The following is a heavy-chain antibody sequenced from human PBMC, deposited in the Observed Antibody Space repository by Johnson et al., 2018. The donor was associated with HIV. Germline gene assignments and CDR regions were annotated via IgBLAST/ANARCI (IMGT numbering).Heavy chain of an antibody. D-gene: IGHD3-22*01. Sequence: QVQLVESGGGVVQPGRSLRVSCAVSGFTFSNYAMYWVRQVPGKGLEWVAVISYDGSNKYYADSVEGRFPISRDHSKNTLYLQMNSLSAEGTAVYYCGRDRGYDALDIWGQGTLVTVSS. V-gene: IGHV3-30*04. CDR1: GFTFSNYA. CDR3: GRDRGYDALDI. CDR2: ISYDGSNK. J-gene: IGHJ3*02.